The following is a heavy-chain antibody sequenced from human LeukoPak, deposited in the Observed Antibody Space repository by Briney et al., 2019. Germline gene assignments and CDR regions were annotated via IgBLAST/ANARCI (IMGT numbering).Heavy chain of an antibody. CDR1: GYTFTNDD. Sequence: ASVKVSCKASGYTFTNDDISGVRQATGQGLEGIGKMNPNSGNTGYAQKFQGRVTMTRSTSVSIVHIELNSLPSADTAVYFCATSASGTGYTAWSQGNLATVSS. J-gene: IGHJ4*02. CDR2: MNPNSGNT. D-gene: IGHD3-9*01. V-gene: IGHV1-8*01. CDR3: ATSASGTGYTA.